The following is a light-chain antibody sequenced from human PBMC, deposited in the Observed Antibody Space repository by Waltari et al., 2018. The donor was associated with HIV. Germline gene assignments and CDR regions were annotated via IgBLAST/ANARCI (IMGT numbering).Light chain of an antibody. CDR2: DAS. Sequence: DIVLTHSPATMSLSPGSRATLSSRDSQSVPSYLAWYQKKPGQAPRLLIYDASNSATGIPARFSGSGSGTDFTLTISSLEPKDFAGYYCQQRSNLFGPGTKVDIK. V-gene: IGKV3-11*01. CDR1: QSVPSY. CDR3: QQRSNL. J-gene: IGKJ3*01.